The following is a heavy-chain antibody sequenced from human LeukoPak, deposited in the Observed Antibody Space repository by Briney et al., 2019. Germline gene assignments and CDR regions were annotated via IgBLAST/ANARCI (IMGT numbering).Heavy chain of an antibody. Sequence: GRSLRLSCAATGVTLGSYGLHWVRHAPSKGLEVVESISYDGSIQYYEDYVKGRFPHSRDNSQNTLYLHMNSLRAEDTAVYYCAKESEMATRYYFDYWGQGTLVTVSS. D-gene: IGHD5-24*01. CDR2: ISYDGSIQ. CDR3: AKESEMATRYYFDY. J-gene: IGHJ4*02. V-gene: IGHV3-30*18. CDR1: GVTLGSYG.